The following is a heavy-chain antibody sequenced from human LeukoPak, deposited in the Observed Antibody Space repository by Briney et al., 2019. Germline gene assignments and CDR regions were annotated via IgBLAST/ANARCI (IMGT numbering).Heavy chain of an antibody. CDR2: ISGSGGSX. Sequence: PGGSLRLSCAASGFTFSSYAMSWVRQAPGKGLXXVSAISGSGGSXXYAXXVKGRFTISRDNSRNTLYLQMNSLRAEDTAVYYCAKAVDTAYLHDYWGQGTLVTVSS. V-gene: IGHV3-23*01. CDR1: GFTFSSYA. D-gene: IGHD5-18*01. CDR3: AKAVDTAYLHDY. J-gene: IGHJ4*02.